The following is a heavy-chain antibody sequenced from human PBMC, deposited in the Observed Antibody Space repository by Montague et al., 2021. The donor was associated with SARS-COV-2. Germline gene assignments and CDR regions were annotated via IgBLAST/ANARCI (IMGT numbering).Heavy chain of an antibody. J-gene: IGHJ6*02. V-gene: IGHV4-34*01. CDR1: GGSFSGFY. CDR3: ARDATSSLWLRGRERYHCCPMDV. Sequence: SETLSLTCTIHGGSFSGGSFSGFYWYWVRQAPRKGLEWIGEINDSKNTNYKPSLMSLVTISLDKSVNQLSLSLRSVTAADTGVYYCARDATSSLWLRGRERYHCCPMDVWGQGTTVTVSS. D-gene: IGHD1-1*01. CDR2: INDSKNT.